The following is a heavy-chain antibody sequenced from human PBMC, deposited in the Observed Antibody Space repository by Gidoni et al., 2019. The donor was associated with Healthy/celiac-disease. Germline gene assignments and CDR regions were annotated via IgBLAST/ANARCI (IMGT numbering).Heavy chain of an antibody. CDR3: ARVFYEN. D-gene: IGHD3-16*01. Sequence: QVQLQESGTGLVKPSQTVSLTCTGPGGSISSGNYYWSWIRQPAGKGLEWIGRVYTSGTTNYNPSLKSRVTISVDTSKNQFSLKLSSVTAADTAVYYCARVFYENWGQGTLVTVSS. CDR1: GGSISSGNYY. CDR2: VYTSGTT. V-gene: IGHV4-61*02. J-gene: IGHJ4*02.